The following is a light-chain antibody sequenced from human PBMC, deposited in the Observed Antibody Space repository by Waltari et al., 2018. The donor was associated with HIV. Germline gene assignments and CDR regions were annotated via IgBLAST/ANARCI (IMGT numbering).Light chain of an antibody. CDR2: DVT. Sequence: QSALTQPASVSGSPGQSVTISCTGTSLHFGLYNFVSWYQQYPGNVPKVIIYDVTSRPSGVPHRFSGSRSGNTASLTISGLQVDDEAVYYCSTHTTNDTLEFGGGTKLTVL. CDR1: SLHFGLYNF. J-gene: IGLJ2*01. CDR3: STHTTNDTLE. V-gene: IGLV2-14*03.